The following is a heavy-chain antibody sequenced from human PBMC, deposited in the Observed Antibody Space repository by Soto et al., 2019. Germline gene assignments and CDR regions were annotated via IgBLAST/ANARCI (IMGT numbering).Heavy chain of an antibody. V-gene: IGHV1-24*01. CDR1: GYTLTELS. CDR2: FDPEDGET. CDR3: ATEPRGYSSGYYSY. J-gene: IGHJ4*02. D-gene: IGHD3-22*01. Sequence: ASVKVSYKVPGYTLTELSMHWVQQAPGKGLEWMGSFDPEDGETIYAQEFQGRVTMTEDTSTDAAYMELSSLRSEVKALYYCATEPRGYSSGYYSYWGQGTQVTVSS.